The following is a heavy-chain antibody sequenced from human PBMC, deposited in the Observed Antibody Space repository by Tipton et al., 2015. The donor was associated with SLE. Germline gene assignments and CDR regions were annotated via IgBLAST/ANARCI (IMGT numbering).Heavy chain of an antibody. CDR1: GDSISSSSHL. Sequence: TLSLTCSVSGDSISSSSHLWGWIRQPPGKGLEWIGNMHYSGTTDYNPSLTSRVTIPVDTSKNKFSLQLVFVTAADTAVYYCARRITYGIPFDHWGQGILVTISS. J-gene: IGHJ4*02. D-gene: IGHD4-17*01. CDR2: MHYSGTT. CDR3: ARRITYGIPFDH. V-gene: IGHV4-39*01.